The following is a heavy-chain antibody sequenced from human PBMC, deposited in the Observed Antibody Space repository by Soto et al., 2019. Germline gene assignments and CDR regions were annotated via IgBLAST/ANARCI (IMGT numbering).Heavy chain of an antibody. D-gene: IGHD3-22*01. Sequence: QVQLVQSGAEVKKPGASVNVSCKASGYMFTSYSIHWVRQAPGQRLEWMGWINTGNGNTKYSHQFQGRVTITRDTSATTAYLELSSLRSEDTAVYYCASEKAPYYSVSSGFYYYPWGQGTLVTVSS. J-gene: IGHJ4*02. CDR1: GYMFTSYS. CDR3: ASEKAPYYSVSSGFYYYP. V-gene: IGHV1-3*04. CDR2: INTGNGNT.